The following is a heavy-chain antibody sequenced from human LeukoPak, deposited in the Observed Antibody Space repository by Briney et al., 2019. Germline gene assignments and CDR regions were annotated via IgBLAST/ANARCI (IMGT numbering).Heavy chain of an antibody. CDR1: GYTFTGYY. D-gene: IGHD6-13*01. CDR2: INPNSGGT. J-gene: IGHJ6*02. V-gene: IGHV1-2*02. CDR3: ASGSSWSYYYYGMDV. Sequence: ASVKVSCKSSGYTFTGYYMHWVRPAPGQGLAWMGWINPNSGGTNYAQKFQGRVTMTRDTSISTAYMELSRLRSDDTAVYYCASGSSWSYYYYGMDVWGQGTTVTVSS.